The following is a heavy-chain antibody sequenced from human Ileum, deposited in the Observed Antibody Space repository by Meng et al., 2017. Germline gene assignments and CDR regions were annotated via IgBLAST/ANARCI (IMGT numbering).Heavy chain of an antibody. V-gene: IGHV4-61*08. Sequence: QGRRQGSGPGLVRPSETLSPIWAVSGGSVSSSGYQWGWIRQPPGKGLEWIGYASTNYNPSLKSRVTISVDTSKNQFSLKLTSVTAADTAVYYCARDHWGSLDYWGQGVLVTVSS. CDR1: GGSVSSSGYQ. CDR2: AST. D-gene: IGHD7-27*01. CDR3: ARDHWGSLDY. J-gene: IGHJ4*02.